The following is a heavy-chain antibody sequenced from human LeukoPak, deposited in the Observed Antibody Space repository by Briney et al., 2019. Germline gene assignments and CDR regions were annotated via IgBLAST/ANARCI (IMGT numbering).Heavy chain of an antibody. CDR1: GFTFSSYG. CDR3: AKRRYDTSSLDWFDP. D-gene: IGHD6-13*01. J-gene: IGHJ5*02. Sequence: QSGGSLRLSCAASGFTFSSYGMSWVRQAPGKGLEWASTISGTGANTYYADSVKGRFTISRDNFKSTLYLQMNSLRVEDAAVYYCAKRRYDTSSLDWFDPWGQGTLVTVSS. V-gene: IGHV3-23*01. CDR2: ISGTGANT.